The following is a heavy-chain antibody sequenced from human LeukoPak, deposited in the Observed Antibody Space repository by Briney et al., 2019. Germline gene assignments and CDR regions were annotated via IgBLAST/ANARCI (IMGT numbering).Heavy chain of an antibody. D-gene: IGHD4/OR15-4a*01. Sequence: SETLSLTCTVSGGSVSSHFWSWIRQPPGKGLEWIGYIYNSGITNYNPSLKSRVTMSVDTSKNQFSLMLRSVTAADTAAYYCARDHLPAGAPGYYMDVWGKGTTVTVSS. CDR1: GGSVSSHF. CDR3: ARDHLPAGAPGYYMDV. CDR2: IYNSGIT. V-gene: IGHV4-59*02. J-gene: IGHJ6*03.